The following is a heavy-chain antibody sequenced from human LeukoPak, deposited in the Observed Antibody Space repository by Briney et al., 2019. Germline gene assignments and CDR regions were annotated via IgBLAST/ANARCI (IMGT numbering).Heavy chain of an antibody. D-gene: IGHD5-18*01. CDR3: VRDLGVDTTMIFFDY. CDR1: GYTFTSFG. J-gene: IGHJ4*02. Sequence: ASVKVSCKASGYTFTSFGISWVRQAPGQGLERMGRISAYNGNINYAQKLQGRVTMTTDTSTSTAYMEVRSLRSEDTAVYYCVRDLGVDTTMIFFDYWGQGSVVTVSS. CDR2: ISAYNGNI. V-gene: IGHV1-18*01.